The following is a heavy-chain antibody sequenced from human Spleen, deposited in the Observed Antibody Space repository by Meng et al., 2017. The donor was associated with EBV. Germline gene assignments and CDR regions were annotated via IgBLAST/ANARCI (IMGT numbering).Heavy chain of an antibody. V-gene: IGHV7-4-1*01. D-gene: IGHD1-1*01. CDR1: GYTFTDYG. CDR3: TRGGSGRFFY. CDR2: INVNTRKP. J-gene: IGHJ4*02. Sequence: QVQTVQSGSELRKPWASVKVSCKAFGYTFTDYGINWTRQAPGQGLEWMGWINVNTRKPTYAQGFTERFVFSVDTSVSTAYLQILNLKTEDTAVFYCTRGGSGRFFYWGQGSLVTVSS.